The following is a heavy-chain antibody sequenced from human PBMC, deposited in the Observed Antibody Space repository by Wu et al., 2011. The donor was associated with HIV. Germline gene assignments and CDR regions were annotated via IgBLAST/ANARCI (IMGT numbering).Heavy chain of an antibody. V-gene: IGHV1-69*15. Sequence: QVQLVQSGAEVRKPGSSVKVSCKASGGTFSSSAINWVRQAPGQGLEWVGRVIPLFGTANYAQGFQGRVTITADESTSTAYMELNGLRSEDTAVYFCARDRCSSGSCYSTFDFWGQGTLVTVSS. D-gene: IGHD2-15*01. CDR1: GGTFSSSA. J-gene: IGHJ4*02. CDR3: ARDRCSSGSCYSTFDF. CDR2: VIPLFGTA.